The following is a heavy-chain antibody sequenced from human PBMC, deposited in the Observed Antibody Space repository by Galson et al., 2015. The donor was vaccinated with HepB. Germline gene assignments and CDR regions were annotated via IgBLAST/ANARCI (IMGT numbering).Heavy chain of an antibody. J-gene: IGHJ6*02. Sequence: SVKVSCKASGGTFSSYTISWVRQAPGQGLEWMGRIIPILGIANYAQKFQGRVTITADKSTSTAYMELSSLRSEDTAVYYCASRYYYDTYGMDVWGQGTTVTVSS. CDR2: IIPILGIA. CDR1: GGTFSSYT. V-gene: IGHV1-69*02. CDR3: ASRYYYDTYGMDV.